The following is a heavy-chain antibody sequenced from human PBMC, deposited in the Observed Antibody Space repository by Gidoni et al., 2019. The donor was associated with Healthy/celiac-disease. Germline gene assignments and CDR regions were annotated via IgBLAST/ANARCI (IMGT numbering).Heavy chain of an antibody. J-gene: IGHJ2*01. CDR2: FDPEDGET. CDR1: DTPSLNSP. Sequence: QVPLVQSGAEVKKPGASVQVSTARFPDTPSLNSPCTGCDRLLEQGFEWMGGFDPEDGETIYAQKFQGRVTMTEDTSTDTAYMELSSLRSEDTAVYYCATVPLSDWYFDLWGRGTLVTVSS. CDR3: ATVPLSDWYFDL. V-gene: IGHV1-24*01.